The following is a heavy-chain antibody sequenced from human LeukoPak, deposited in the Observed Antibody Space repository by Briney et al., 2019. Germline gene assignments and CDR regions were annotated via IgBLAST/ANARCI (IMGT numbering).Heavy chain of an antibody. CDR1: GFTFDDYA. CDR3: AKDSSYGSGSYYYYYYGMDV. D-gene: IGHD3-10*01. Sequence: GGSLRLSCAASGFTFDDYAMHWVRQAPGKGLEWVSGISWNSGSIGYADSVKGRFTISRDNAKNSLYLQMNSLRAEDTALYYCAKDSSYGSGSYYYYYYGMDVWGQGTTVTVSS. CDR2: ISWNSGSI. V-gene: IGHV3-9*01. J-gene: IGHJ6*02.